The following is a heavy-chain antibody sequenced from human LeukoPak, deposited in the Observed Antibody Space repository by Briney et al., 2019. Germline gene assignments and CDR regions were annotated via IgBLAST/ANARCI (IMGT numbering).Heavy chain of an antibody. J-gene: IGHJ5*02. Sequence: SSETLSLTCTVSGGSISSGGYYWSWIRQPPGKGLEWIGYIYHSGSTYYNPSLKSRVTISVDTSKNQFSLKLSSVTAADTAVYYCARDNPRLEAVAATGGFDPWGQGTLVTVSS. CDR3: ARDNPRLEAVAATGGFDP. D-gene: IGHD6-19*01. V-gene: IGHV4-30-2*01. CDR2: IYHSGST. CDR1: GGSISSGGYY.